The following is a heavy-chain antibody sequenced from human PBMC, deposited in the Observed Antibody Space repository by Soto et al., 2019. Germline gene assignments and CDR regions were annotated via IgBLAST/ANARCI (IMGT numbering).Heavy chain of an antibody. Sequence: PSETLSLTCTVSGGSISSGGYYWSWIRQHPGKGLEWIGYIYYSGSTYYNPSLKSRVTISVDTSKNQFSLKLSSVTAADTAVYYCAAKAGSSWYFDYWGQGTLVTVSS. V-gene: IGHV4-31*03. CDR1: GGSISSGGYY. J-gene: IGHJ4*02. CDR3: AAKAGSSWYFDY. D-gene: IGHD6-13*01. CDR2: IYYSGST.